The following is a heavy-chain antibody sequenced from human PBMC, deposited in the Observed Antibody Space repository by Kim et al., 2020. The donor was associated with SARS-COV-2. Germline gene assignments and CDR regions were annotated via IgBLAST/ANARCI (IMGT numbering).Heavy chain of an antibody. CDR3: ARGSGGLVIITRVAYNWFDP. J-gene: IGHJ5*02. D-gene: IGHD3-9*01. Sequence: SETLSLTCAVYGGSFSGYYWSWIRQPPGKGLEWIGEINHSGSTNYNPSLKSRVTISVDTSKNQFSLKLSSVTAADTAVYYCARGSGGLVIITRVAYNWFDPWGQGTLVTVSS. CDR2: INHSGST. V-gene: IGHV4-34*01. CDR1: GGSFSGYY.